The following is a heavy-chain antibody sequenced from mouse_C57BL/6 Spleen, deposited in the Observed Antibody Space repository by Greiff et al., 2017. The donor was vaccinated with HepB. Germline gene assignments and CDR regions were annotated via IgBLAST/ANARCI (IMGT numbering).Heavy chain of an antibody. J-gene: IGHJ1*03. CDR3: ARHDYGSYWYFDV. CDR2: ISGGGGNT. D-gene: IGHD1-1*01. V-gene: IGHV5-9*01. CDR1: GFTFSSYT. Sequence: EVNVVESGGGLVKPGGSLKLSCAASGFTFSSYTMSWVRQTPEKRLEWVATISGGGGNTYYPDSVKGRFTISRDNAKNTLYLQMSSLRSEDTALYYCARHDYGSYWYFDVWGTGTTVTVSS.